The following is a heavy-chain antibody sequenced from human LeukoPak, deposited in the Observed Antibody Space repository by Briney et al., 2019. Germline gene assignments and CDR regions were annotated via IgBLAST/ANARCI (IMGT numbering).Heavy chain of an antibody. CDR1: GGTFSSYA. J-gene: IGHJ6*03. CDR3: ARSVTGPHYYYYYMDV. D-gene: IGHD4-11*01. V-gene: IGHV1-69*05. CDR2: IIPIFGTA. Sequence: ASVQVPCKASGGTFSSYAISWVRQAPGQGLEWMGRIIPIFGTANYAQKFQGRVTITTDESTSTAYMELSSLRSEDTAVYYCARSVTGPHYYYYYMDVWGKGTTVTVSS.